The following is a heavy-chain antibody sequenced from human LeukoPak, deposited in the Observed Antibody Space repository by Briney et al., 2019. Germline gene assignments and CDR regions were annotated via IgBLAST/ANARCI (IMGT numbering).Heavy chain of an antibody. V-gene: IGHV3-30*03. CDR2: ISYDGSNK. CDR3: ASTTGSSS. CDR1: GFTFSSYG. D-gene: IGHD1-1*01. J-gene: IGHJ4*02. Sequence: PGGSLRLSCAASGFTFSSYGMHWVRQAPGKGLEWVAVISYDGSNKYYADSVQGRFTISRDNSKNTMYLQMNSLRAEDTAVYYCASTTGSSSWGQGTLVTVSS.